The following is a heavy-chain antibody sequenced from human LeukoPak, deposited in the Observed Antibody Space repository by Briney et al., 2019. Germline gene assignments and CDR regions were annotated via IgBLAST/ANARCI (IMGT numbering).Heavy chain of an antibody. CDR1: GFTFSSYA. V-gene: IGHV3-23*01. J-gene: IGHJ4*02. CDR3: AKDRRVGSRPGSPGCYFDY. D-gene: IGHD6-19*01. CDR2: ISGSGGST. Sequence: GGSLRLSCAASGFTFSSYAMSWVRQAPGKGLEWVSAISGSGGSTYYADSVKGRFTISRDNSKNTLYLQMNSLRAEDTAVYYCAKDRRVGSRPGSPGCYFDYWGQGTLVTVSS.